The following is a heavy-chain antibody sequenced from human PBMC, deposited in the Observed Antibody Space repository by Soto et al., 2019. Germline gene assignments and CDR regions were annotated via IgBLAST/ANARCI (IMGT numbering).Heavy chain of an antibody. CDR2: IYWDDDK. V-gene: IGHV2-5*02. CDR1: GFSLSTSGVG. Sequence: QITLKESGPTLVKPTQTLTLTCTFSGFSLSTSGVGVGWIRQPPGKALEWLALIYWDDDKRYSPSLKSRLTITKDTSKNQVVLTMTNMDPVDTATYYCAHRLGTTSHNYFDYWGQGTLVTVSS. CDR3: AHRLGTTSHNYFDY. D-gene: IGHD4-17*01. J-gene: IGHJ4*02.